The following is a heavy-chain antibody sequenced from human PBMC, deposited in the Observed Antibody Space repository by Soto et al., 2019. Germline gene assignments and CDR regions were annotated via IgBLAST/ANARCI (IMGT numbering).Heavy chain of an antibody. Sequence: GGSLRLSCAASGFTVSSNYMTWVRQAPGKGLEWVSIIWSAGFTYYADSVKGRFTISRDNSKNTLYLQMNSLRVEDSAVYYCARELPPDLWGQGTLVTVSS. CDR2: IWSAGFT. J-gene: IGHJ5*02. V-gene: IGHV3-53*01. CDR1: GFTVSSNY. D-gene: IGHD2-15*01. CDR3: ARELPPDL.